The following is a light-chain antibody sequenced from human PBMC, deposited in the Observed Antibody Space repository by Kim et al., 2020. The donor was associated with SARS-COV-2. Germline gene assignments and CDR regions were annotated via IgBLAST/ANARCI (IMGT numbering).Light chain of an antibody. CDR2: HAS. V-gene: IGKV3-15*01. Sequence: EIVMRQSPATLSGSPGERVTLSCRASQSVRNFLAWYQQKPGQAPRLVIYHASNRAPGIPARFIGSGSGTDFTLTISSLQSDDFAVYYCLKYNEWPESTFGQGTKLEI. J-gene: IGKJ2*01. CDR3: LKYNEWPEST. CDR1: QSVRNF.